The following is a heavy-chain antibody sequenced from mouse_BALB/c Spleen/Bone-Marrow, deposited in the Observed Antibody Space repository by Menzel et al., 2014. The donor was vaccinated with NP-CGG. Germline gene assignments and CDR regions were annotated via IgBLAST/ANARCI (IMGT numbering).Heavy chain of an antibody. CDR2: INPDSSTI. Sequence: DVMLVGSGGGLVQPGGSLKLSCAASGFDFSRYWMSWVRQAPGKGLEWIGEINPDSSTINYTPSLKDKFIISRDNAKNTLYLQMSKVRSEDTALYYRARLNYYGNLFVWGAGTTVTVSS. D-gene: IGHD1-1*01. J-gene: IGHJ1*01. CDR1: GFDFSRYW. CDR3: ARLNYYGNLFV. V-gene: IGHV4-1*02.